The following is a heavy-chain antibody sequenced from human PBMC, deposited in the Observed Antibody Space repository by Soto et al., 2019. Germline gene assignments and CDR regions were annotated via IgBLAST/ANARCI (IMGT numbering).Heavy chain of an antibody. CDR3: AKDSRPEVPAAIYYYYAMDV. D-gene: IGHD2-2*02. CDR2: ISYDGRNQ. Sequence: GGSLRLSCAVSGFTFSSYGMHWVRQAPGKGLEWVAVISYDGRNQYYADSVKGRFTISRDNSKNTLYLQMNSLRAEDTAVYYCAKDSRPEVPAAIYYYYAMDVWGQGTSLTVSS. J-gene: IGHJ6*02. CDR1: GFTFSSYG. V-gene: IGHV3-30*18.